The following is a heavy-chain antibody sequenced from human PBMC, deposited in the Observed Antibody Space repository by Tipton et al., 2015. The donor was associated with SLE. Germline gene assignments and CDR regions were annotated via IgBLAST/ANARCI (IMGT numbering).Heavy chain of an antibody. CDR3: ASITRDGADDY. Sequence: LRLSCTVSGGSISSSSYYWGWIRQPPGKGLEWIGCIYYSGSTYYNPSLKSRVTISVDTPKNQFSLELSSGTAADTAVYYCASITRDGADDYWGQGTLVTVSS. CDR2: IYYSGST. V-gene: IGHV4-39*01. J-gene: IGHJ4*02. CDR1: GGSISSSSYY. D-gene: IGHD1-14*01.